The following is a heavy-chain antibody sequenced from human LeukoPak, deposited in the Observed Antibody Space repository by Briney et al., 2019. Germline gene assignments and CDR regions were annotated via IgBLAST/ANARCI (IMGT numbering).Heavy chain of an antibody. CDR2: ISGIGDIT. CDR1: GFTFSSYF. Sequence: GGSLRLSCAASGFTFSSYFMHWVRQAPGKGLEWVSIISGIGDITYYADSVKGRFTISRDNSKNTLYLQINSLGAEDTAIYYCAKGASGYSFDYWGQGTLVTVSS. CDR3: AKGASGYSFDY. J-gene: IGHJ4*02. D-gene: IGHD5-12*01. V-gene: IGHV3-23*01.